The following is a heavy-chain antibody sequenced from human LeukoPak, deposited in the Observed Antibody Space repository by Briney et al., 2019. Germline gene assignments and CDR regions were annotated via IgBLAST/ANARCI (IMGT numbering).Heavy chain of an antibody. Sequence: PSETLSLTCAVYGGSFSGYYWSWIRQPPGKGLKWIGSIYYSGCTYYNPSLKSRVTISVDTSKNQFSLKLSSVTAADTAVYYCATSHIVVVPAASFDYWGQGTLVTVSS. J-gene: IGHJ4*02. CDR2: IYYSGCT. V-gene: IGHV4-34*01. D-gene: IGHD2-2*01. CDR3: ATSHIVVVPAASFDY. CDR1: GGSFSGYY.